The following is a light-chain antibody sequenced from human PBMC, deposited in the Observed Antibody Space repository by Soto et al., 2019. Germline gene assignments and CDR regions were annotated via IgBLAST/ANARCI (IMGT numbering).Light chain of an antibody. J-gene: IGKJ1*01. V-gene: IGKV1-5*01. CDR3: QQYNSYWT. CDR2: DAS. Sequence: IQMTQSPSTLSASVGDRVTITCRASQSISSWLAWYQQKPGKAPKLLIYDASSLESGVPSRFSGSGSGTEFTLTLSSLQADDFATYYCQQYNSYWTFGQGTKV. CDR1: QSISSW.